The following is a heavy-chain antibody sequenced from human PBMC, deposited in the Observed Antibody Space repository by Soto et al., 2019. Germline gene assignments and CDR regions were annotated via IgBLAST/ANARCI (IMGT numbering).Heavy chain of an antibody. CDR1: GYSISSSNW. V-gene: IGHV4-28*03. J-gene: IGHJ4*02. D-gene: IGHD3-10*01. Sequence: SETLSLTCAVSGYSISSSNWWGWIRQPPGKGLEWIGYIYYGGSNNYNPSLMSRVTISVDTSTSQFSLKLSSVTAADTAVYYCARGSGYRNSPLDYWGLGTLVTVSS. CDR2: IYYGGSN. CDR3: ARGSGYRNSPLDY.